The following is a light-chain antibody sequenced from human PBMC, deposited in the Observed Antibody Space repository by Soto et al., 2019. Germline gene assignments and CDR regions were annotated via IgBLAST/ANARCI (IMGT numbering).Light chain of an antibody. V-gene: IGKV1-5*01. CDR1: QSISNR. CDR2: DAS. J-gene: IGKJ1*01. CDR3: QQYNSYPWT. Sequence: QLTQSPSTLSATVGDGVTINCRASQSISNRLAWYQQKPGEAPKYLIYDASTLDSGAPSRFSGSGSGTEFTLSISSLQPDDFATYYCQQYNSYPWTFGQGTKVDIK.